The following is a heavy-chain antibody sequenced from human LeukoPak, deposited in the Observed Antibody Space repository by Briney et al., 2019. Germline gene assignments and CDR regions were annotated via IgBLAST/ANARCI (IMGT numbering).Heavy chain of an antibody. CDR2: IYYSGST. CDR1: GASISTDSYY. Sequence: SETLSLTCTVSGASISTDSYYWSWIRQPPGKGLEWIGFIYYSGSTNYNPSLKSRVTISVDTSKSQFSLKLSSVTAADTAVYYCARRYGSRSYYFDSWGQGILVTVSS. D-gene: IGHD6-13*01. V-gene: IGHV4-61*01. CDR3: ARRYGSRSYYFDS. J-gene: IGHJ4*02.